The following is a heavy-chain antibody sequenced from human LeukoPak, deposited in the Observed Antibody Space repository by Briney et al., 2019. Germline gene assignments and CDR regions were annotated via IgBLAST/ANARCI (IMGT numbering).Heavy chain of an antibody. CDR3: GREVPGGTTSLDC. CDR1: GFTLSSYW. CDR2: IKEDGSDK. J-gene: IGHJ4*02. D-gene: IGHD1-7*01. V-gene: IGHV3-7*04. Sequence: QPGGSLRLSCAASGFTLSSYWMSWICQAPGKGLEWVANIKEDGSDKNYVDSVRGRFTISRDNAKNALYLQMNSLRAEDTAVYYCGREVPGGTTSLDCWGQGTVVTVSP.